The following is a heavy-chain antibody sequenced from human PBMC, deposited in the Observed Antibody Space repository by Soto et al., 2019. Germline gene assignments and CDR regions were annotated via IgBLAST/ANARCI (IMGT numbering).Heavy chain of an antibody. D-gene: IGHD2-21*02. CDR1: GGTFSSYA. V-gene: IGHV1-69*06. CDR3: ARPRSGGDSNWFDP. J-gene: IGHJ5*02. CDR2: IIPIFGTA. Sequence: SVKVSCKASGGTFSSYAISWVRQAPGQGLEWMGGIIPIFGTANYAQKFQGRVTITADKSTSTAYMELSSLRSEDTAVYYCARPRSGGDSNWFDPWGQGTLVTVSS.